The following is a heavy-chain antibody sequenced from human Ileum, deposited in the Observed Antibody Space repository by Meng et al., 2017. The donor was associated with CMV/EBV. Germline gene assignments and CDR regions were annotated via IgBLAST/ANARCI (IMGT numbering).Heavy chain of an antibody. CDR1: GFTVSSNW. D-gene: IGHD1-26*01. J-gene: IGHJ4*02. CDR2: TSGDGRTI. V-gene: IGHV3-74*01. CDR3: VRGGSRYGDWEY. Sequence: GESLKISCAASGFTVSSNWMHWVRQAPGKGLVWVSRTSGDGRTINYADSVKGRFTISRDNARNTVYLQMNSLRADDTAVYYCVRGGSRYGDWEYWDQGTVVTSPQ.